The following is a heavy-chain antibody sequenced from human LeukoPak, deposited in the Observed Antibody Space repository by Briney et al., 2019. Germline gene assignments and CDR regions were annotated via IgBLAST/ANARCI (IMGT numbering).Heavy chain of an antibody. V-gene: IGHV3-33*01. D-gene: IGHD1-1*01. Sequence: PGRSLRLSCAVSGFIFIDYGFHWVRQAPGKGLEWVAVTRFDGSIKQYADSVKGRFTISIDDSKNTLYLQMNFLKSEDTAVYYCARWGGTRQYYFDYWGQGTLVTVSS. CDR1: GFIFIDYG. J-gene: IGHJ4*02. CDR2: TRFDGSIK. CDR3: ARWGGTRQYYFDY.